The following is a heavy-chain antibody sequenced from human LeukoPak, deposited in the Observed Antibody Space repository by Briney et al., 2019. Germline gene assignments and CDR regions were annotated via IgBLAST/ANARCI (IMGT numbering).Heavy chain of an antibody. CDR1: GGSISSYY. D-gene: IGHD3-22*01. V-gene: IGHV4-59*01. CDR3: AREGWYYYDSSGENAFDI. J-gene: IGHJ3*02. CDR2: IYYSGST. Sequence: SETLSLTCTVSGGSISSYYWSWIRQPPGKGVEWIGYIYYSGSTNYNPSLKSRVTISVDTSKNQFSLKLSSVTAADTAVYYCAREGWYYYDSSGENAFDIWGQGTMVTVSS.